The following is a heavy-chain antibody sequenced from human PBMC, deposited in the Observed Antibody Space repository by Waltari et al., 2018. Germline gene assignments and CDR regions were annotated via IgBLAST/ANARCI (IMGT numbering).Heavy chain of an antibody. CDR3: ARGGYSYGRLT. Sequence: EVQLVESGGGLVQPGGSLRLSCAASGFTFSSYWLHWVRQAPGKGLVWVSRINSDGSSTSYADSVKGRFTISRDNAKNTLYLHRNSLRAEDTAVYYCARGGYSYGRLTWGQGTLVTVSS. V-gene: IGHV3-74*01. CDR2: INSDGSST. CDR1: GFTFSSYW. J-gene: IGHJ4*02. D-gene: IGHD5-18*01.